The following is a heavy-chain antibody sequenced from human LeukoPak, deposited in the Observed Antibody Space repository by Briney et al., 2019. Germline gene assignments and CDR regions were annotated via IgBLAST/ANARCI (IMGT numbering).Heavy chain of an antibody. D-gene: IGHD6-19*01. J-gene: IGHJ4*02. Sequence: GRSLRLSCAASGFTFSSYAMHWVRQAPGKGLEWVAVISYDGSNKYYADSVKGRFTISRDNSKNTLYLQMNSLRAEDTAVYYCASTIAVAGGVYWGQGTLVTVSS. CDR2: ISYDGSNK. CDR1: GFTFSSYA. V-gene: IGHV3-30-3*01. CDR3: ASTIAVAGGVY.